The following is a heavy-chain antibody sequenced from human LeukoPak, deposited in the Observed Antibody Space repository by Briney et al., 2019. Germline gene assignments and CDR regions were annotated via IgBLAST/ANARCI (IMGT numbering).Heavy chain of an antibody. CDR1: GGSVSSATYY. J-gene: IGHJ4*02. CDR2: INHSGST. V-gene: IGHV4-39*01. CDR3: ARQWLVSPLFDY. D-gene: IGHD6-19*01. Sequence: SETLSLTCTVSGGSVSSATYYWAWIRQPPGKGLEWIGEINHSGSTNYNPSLKSRVTISEDTSKNQLSLKLSSMTAVDTAVYYCARQWLVSPLFDYWGQGTLVTVSS.